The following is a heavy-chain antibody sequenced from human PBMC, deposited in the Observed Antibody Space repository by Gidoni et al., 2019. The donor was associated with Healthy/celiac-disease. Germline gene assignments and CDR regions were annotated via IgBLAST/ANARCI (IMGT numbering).Heavy chain of an antibody. Sequence: EVQLVESGGGLVQPGGSLRLSCAASVFSFSSYAMSWVRQAPGKGLAWVSAISGSGGSTYYADSGKGRFTISRDNTKNTLYLQMNSLRAEDTAVYYCAKGRIVGATPCGYWGQGTLVTVSS. CDR1: VFSFSSYA. CDR3: AKGRIVGATPCGY. CDR2: ISGSGGST. J-gene: IGHJ4*02. V-gene: IGHV3-23*04. D-gene: IGHD1-26*01.